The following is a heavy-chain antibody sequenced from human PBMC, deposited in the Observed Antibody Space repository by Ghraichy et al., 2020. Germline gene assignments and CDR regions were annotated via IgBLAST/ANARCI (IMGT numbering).Heavy chain of an antibody. Sequence: GGSLRLSCAASGFTFSSYSMNWVRQAPGKGLEWVSSISSSSYIYYADSVKGRFTISRDNAKNSLYLQMNSLRAEDTAVYYCARGQQLAPLDYWGQGTLVTVSS. CDR2: ISSSSYI. CDR3: ARGQQLAPLDY. CDR1: GFTFSSYS. J-gene: IGHJ4*02. V-gene: IGHV3-21*01. D-gene: IGHD6-13*01.